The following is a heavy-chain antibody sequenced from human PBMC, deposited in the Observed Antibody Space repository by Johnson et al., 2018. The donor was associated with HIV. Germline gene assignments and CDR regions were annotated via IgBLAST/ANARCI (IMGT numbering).Heavy chain of an antibody. J-gene: IGHJ3*02. Sequence: QVQLVESGGGLVKPGGSLRLSCAASGFTFSTYAMHWVRQAPGQGLAWVTVISFDGSNDYYTDSVTGRFTISRDKSKNTLYLQMNSLRPEYTAMYYCPRETVAGTMGGAFDIWGQGTMVTVSS. V-gene: IGHV3-30-3*01. CDR2: ISFDGSND. CDR1: GFTFSTYA. D-gene: IGHD1-1*01. CDR3: PRETVAGTMGGAFDI.